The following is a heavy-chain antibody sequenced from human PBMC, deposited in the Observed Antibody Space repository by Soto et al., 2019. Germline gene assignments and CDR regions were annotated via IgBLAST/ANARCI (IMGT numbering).Heavy chain of an antibody. J-gene: IGHJ4*01. Sequence: SETLSLTCTVAGGSLSSLYWGWIRRPPGKGLEWIGYIYHSGTTKYNSSLKSRVTMSVDSSKNEFSLKLTSVTAADTAVYYCARVHKEELVTVPAAHYAHWGHGTLVTVSS. V-gene: IGHV4-59*11. CDR2: IYHSGTT. CDR1: GGSLSSLY. CDR3: ARVHKEELVTVPAAHYAH. D-gene: IGHD2-2*01.